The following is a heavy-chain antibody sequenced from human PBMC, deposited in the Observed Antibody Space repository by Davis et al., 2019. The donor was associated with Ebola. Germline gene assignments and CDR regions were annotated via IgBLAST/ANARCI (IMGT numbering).Heavy chain of an antibody. CDR3: AREPLPTIVEVPVAGMDV. J-gene: IGHJ6*04. V-gene: IGHV1-2*02. CDR1: GYTFTGHY. Sequence: ASVKVSCKGSGYTFTGHYMHWVRQAPGQGLEWMGWINPNSGGTNYAQKFQGRVTMTRDTSISSAYMALSSLRSDDTAVYCCAREPLPTIVEVPVAGMDVWGKGTTVTVSS. D-gene: IGHD2-2*01. CDR2: INPNSGGT.